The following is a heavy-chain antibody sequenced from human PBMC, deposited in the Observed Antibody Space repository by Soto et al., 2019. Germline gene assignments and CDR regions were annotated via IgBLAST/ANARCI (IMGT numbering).Heavy chain of an antibody. CDR1: GFAFSASA. V-gene: IGHV3-73*02. CDR2: VRGKSDNVAP. CDR3: AVVLPSNDVFHI. J-gene: IGHJ3*02. D-gene: IGHD3-16*01. Sequence: EVQLVESGGDLVQPGGSLELSCAASGFAFSASAVHWVRQASGKGLEWVGRVRGKSDNVAPVYAASVKGRFTISRDDSKNTAYLKMNGLKSEATAVYCCAVVLPSNDVFHIWGQGTMVTVSS.